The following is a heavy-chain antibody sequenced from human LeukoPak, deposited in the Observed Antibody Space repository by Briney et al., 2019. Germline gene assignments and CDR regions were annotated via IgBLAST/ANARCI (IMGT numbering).Heavy chain of an antibody. J-gene: IGHJ4*02. V-gene: IGHV4-61*01. Sequence: PSETLSLTCTVSGGSVSSDIYYWTWIRQPPGKGLEWIGYFYYNGNTNYNPSLKSRVTISVDTSKNQFSLKLSSVTAADTAVYFCARGGAGPLRDWGQGTLVTVSS. CDR1: GGSVSSDIYY. D-gene: IGHD3-16*01. CDR3: ARGGAGPLRD. CDR2: FYYNGNT.